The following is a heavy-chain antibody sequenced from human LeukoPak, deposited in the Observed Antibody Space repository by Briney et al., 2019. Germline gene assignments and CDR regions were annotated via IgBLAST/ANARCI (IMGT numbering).Heavy chain of an antibody. Sequence: GGSLRLSCAASGFTFSSYAMNWVRQAPGKGLEWVSSISESGGTTDYADSVKGRFTISRDNSKNTLYLQMNSLRAEDTAVYYCARVKGIYPGEDIWGQGTMVTVSS. CDR3: ARVKGIYPGEDI. V-gene: IGHV3-23*01. CDR2: ISESGGTT. CDR1: GFTFSSYA. D-gene: IGHD2-2*02. J-gene: IGHJ3*02.